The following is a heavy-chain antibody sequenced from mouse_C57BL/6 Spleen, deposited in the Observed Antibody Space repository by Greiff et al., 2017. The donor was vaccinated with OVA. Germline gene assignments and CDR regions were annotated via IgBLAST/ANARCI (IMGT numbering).Heavy chain of an antibody. CDR1: GYTFTSYW. Sequence: VQLQQSGAELAKPGASVKLSCKASGYTFTSYWMHWVKQRPGQGLEWIGYINPSSGYTKYNQKFKDKATLTVDKSSSTAYMQLRSLTYEDAAVDYCARGAGYLDFEVWGTGTTVTVSS. V-gene: IGHV1-7*01. D-gene: IGHD3-3*01. CDR3: ARGAGYLDFEV. CDR2: INPSSGYT. J-gene: IGHJ1*03.